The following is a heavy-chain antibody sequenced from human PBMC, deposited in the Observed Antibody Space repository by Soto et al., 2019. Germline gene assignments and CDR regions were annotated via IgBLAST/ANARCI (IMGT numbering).Heavy chain of an antibody. D-gene: IGHD6-19*01. CDR2: IYWDDDK. CDR1: GFSLSTSGVG. CDR3: AHRYRSGWPNGGYFDL. V-gene: IGHV2-5*02. J-gene: IGHJ2*01. Sequence: QITLKESGPTLVKPTQTLTLTCTFSGFSLSTSGVGVGWSRQPPGKALESLALIYWDDDKRYSPSLKSRLTITKDTSKNQVVLTMTNMDPVDTATYYCAHRYRSGWPNGGYFDLWGRGTLVTVSS.